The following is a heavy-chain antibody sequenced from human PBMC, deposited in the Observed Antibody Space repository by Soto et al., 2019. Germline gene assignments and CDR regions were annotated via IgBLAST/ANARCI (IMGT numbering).Heavy chain of an antibody. CDR3: ARAPYYYGSGSYRGFDP. J-gene: IGHJ5*02. CDR2: IYYSGST. Sequence: SETLSLTCTVSGGSISSGDYYWSWIRQPPGKGLEWIGYIYYSGSTYYNPSLKSRVTISVDTSKNQFSLKLSSVTAADTAVYYCARAPYYYGSGSYRGFDPWGQGTLVTVSS. CDR1: GGSISSGDYY. V-gene: IGHV4-30-4*01. D-gene: IGHD3-10*01.